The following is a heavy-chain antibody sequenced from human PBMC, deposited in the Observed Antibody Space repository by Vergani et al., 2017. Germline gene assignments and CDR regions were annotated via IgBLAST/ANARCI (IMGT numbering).Heavy chain of an antibody. D-gene: IGHD1-26*01. J-gene: IGHJ4*02. CDR3: ARLTLRVGALGY. CDR1: GGSFSSTSHH. V-gene: IGHV4-39*01. CDR2: IYYSGST. Sequence: QLQLQESGPGLVKPSETLSLTCTVSGGSFSSTSHHWGWIRQPPGQGLEWIGSIYYSGSTYYNPSLKSRVTISVDTSKNQFSLKLSSVTAADTAVYYCARLTLRVGALGYWGQGTLVTVSS.